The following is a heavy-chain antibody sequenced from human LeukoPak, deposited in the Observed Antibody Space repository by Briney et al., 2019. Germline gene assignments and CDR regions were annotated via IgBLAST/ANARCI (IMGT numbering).Heavy chain of an antibody. CDR1: GYTFTVYY. CDR3: ARASYYGSGSYFRFDY. V-gene: IGHV1-2*02. J-gene: IGHJ4*02. CDR2: INPNSGGT. D-gene: IGHD3-10*01. Sequence: ASVRVSCMASGYTFTVYYMHWVRQAPGQGVEWMGWINPNSGGTNYAQKFQGRVTITRDTSISTAYMELSRLRSDDTAVYYCARASYYGSGSYFRFDYWGQGTLVTVSS.